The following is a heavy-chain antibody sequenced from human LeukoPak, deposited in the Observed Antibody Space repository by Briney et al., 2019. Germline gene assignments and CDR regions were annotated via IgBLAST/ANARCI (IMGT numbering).Heavy chain of an antibody. V-gene: IGHV3-30*04. CDR1: GFTFSSYA. J-gene: IGHJ6*02. Sequence: PGGSLRLSCAASGFTFSSYAMHWVRQAPGKGLEWVAVISYDGSNKYYADSVKGRFTISRDNSKNTLYLQMNSLRAEDTAVHYCAREYCSSTSCLPYYYYGMDVWGQGTTVTVSS. CDR2: ISYDGSNK. D-gene: IGHD2-2*01. CDR3: AREYCSSTSCLPYYYYGMDV.